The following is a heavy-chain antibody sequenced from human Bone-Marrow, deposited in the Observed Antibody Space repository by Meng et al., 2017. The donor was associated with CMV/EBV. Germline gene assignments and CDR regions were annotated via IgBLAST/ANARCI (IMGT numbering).Heavy chain of an antibody. V-gene: IGHV4-59*11. CDR2: IYHSRST. CDR1: GGSISRHY. Sequence: GSLRLSCIVSGGSISRHYWTWIRQPPGKGLEYIGYIYHSRSTNYNPSLKSRVTISVDTSKNQFSLKLSAVTAADTAVYYCASLVMASWGYFDYWGQGTLVTVSS. J-gene: IGHJ4*02. D-gene: IGHD2-21*01. CDR3: ASLVMASWGYFDY.